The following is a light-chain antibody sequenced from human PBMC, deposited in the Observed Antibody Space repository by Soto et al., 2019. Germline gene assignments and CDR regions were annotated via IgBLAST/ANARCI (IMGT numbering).Light chain of an antibody. V-gene: IGLV1-40*01. Sequence: QLVLTQPPSVSGAPGQRVTISCTGSSSNIGAGYDVHWYQQLPGTAPKLLIYGDTNRPSGVPDRFSASRSDTSASLAITGLQAEDEADYYCQSYDSSLTGGVFGTGTKLTVL. CDR3: QSYDSSLTGGV. CDR1: SSNIGAGYD. CDR2: GDT. J-gene: IGLJ1*01.